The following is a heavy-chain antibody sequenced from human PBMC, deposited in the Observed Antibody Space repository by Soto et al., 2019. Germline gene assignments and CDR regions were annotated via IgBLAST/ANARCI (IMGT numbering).Heavy chain of an antibody. CDR1: GFTFSSYG. V-gene: IGHV3-33*01. CDR2: IWYDGSNK. Sequence: QVQLVESGGGVVQPGRSLRLSCAASGFTFSSYGMHWVRQAPGKGLEWVAVIWYDGSNKYYADSVKGRFTISRDNSKNTLYLQMNSLRAEDTAVYYCARDDARRAAGSNVGGVDYWGQGTLVTVS. CDR3: ARDDARRAAGSNVGGVDY. J-gene: IGHJ4*02. D-gene: IGHD6-25*01.